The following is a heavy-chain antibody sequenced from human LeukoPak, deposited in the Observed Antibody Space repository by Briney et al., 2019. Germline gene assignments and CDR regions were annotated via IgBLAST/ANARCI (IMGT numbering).Heavy chain of an antibody. V-gene: IGHV4-59*08. CDR1: GGSISSYY. Sequence: SETLSLTCTVSGGSISSYYWSWIRQPPGKGLEWIGYIYYSGSTNYNPPLKSRVTISVDTSKNQFSLKLSSVTAADTAVYYCARWGIVGTTRPDYWGQGTLVTVSS. CDR2: IYYSGST. CDR3: ARWGIVGTTRPDY. D-gene: IGHD1-26*01. J-gene: IGHJ4*02.